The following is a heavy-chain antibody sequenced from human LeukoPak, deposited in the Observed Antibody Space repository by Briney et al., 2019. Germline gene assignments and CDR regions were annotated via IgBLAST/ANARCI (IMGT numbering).Heavy chain of an antibody. V-gene: IGHV3-66*04. Sequence: GGSLRLSCAASGFTVSSNDMSWVRQAPGKGLECISVIYSGGSTDYADSVKGRLTISRDNSKNTLYLQMNSLRAEDTAVYYCARHKRGYYSPFDIWGQGTMVTVSS. CDR3: ARHKRGYYSPFDI. D-gene: IGHD3-10*01. J-gene: IGHJ3*02. CDR1: GFTVSSND. CDR2: IYSGGST.